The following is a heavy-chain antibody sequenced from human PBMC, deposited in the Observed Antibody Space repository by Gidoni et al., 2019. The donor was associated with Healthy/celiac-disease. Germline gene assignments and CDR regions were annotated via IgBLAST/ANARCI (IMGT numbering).Heavy chain of an antibody. Sequence: QVQLQQWGAGLLTPSETLSLTCAVYGVSFSGYHWSWIRQPPGRGLEWIGEINHSGSTNYSPSLKSRVTISADTSKNQFSLKLSSVTAADTAVYYCARGLYNWNYWGQGTLVTVSS. CDR1: GVSFSGYH. J-gene: IGHJ4*02. CDR3: ARGLYNWNY. D-gene: IGHD1-20*01. V-gene: IGHV4-34*01. CDR2: INHSGST.